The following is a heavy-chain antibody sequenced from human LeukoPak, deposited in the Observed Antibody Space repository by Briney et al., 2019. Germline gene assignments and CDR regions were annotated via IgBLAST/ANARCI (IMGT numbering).Heavy chain of an antibody. CDR2: ISSSSSYI. CDR1: GFTFSSYS. Sequence: GGSLRLSCAASGFTFSSYSMNWVRQAPGKGLEWVSSISSSSSYIYYADSVKGRFTISRDNAKDSLYLQMNSLRAEDTAVYYCARAPYGDYPSGIDYWGQGTLVTVSS. D-gene: IGHD4-17*01. V-gene: IGHV3-21*01. CDR3: ARAPYGDYPSGIDY. J-gene: IGHJ4*02.